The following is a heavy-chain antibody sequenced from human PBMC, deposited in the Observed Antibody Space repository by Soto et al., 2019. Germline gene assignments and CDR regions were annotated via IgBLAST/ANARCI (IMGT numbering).Heavy chain of an antibody. V-gene: IGHV1-18*01. CDR1: GYTFTSYG. Sequence: QVQLVQSGAEVKKPGASVKVSCKASGYTFTSYGISWVRQAPGQGLEWMGWISAYNGNTNYAKKLQGRVTMTTDTYTSTAYMELRSLSLDDTAVYYSSITPETLDYWGQGTMVTVSS. CDR3: SITPETLDY. J-gene: IGHJ4*02. CDR2: ISAYNGNT.